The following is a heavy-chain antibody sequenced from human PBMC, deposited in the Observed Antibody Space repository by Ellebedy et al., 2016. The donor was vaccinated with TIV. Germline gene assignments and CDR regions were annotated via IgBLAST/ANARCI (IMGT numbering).Heavy chain of an antibody. J-gene: IGHJ3*02. CDR2: INPSGGST. V-gene: IGHV1-46*01. CDR1: GYTFTSYY. D-gene: IGHD1-26*01. CDR3: ASPSWSQFHAFDI. Sequence: AASVKVSCKASGYTFTSYYMHWVRQAPGQGLEWMGIINPSGGSTSYAQKFQGRVTMTRDTSTSTVYMELSSLRSEDTAVYYCASPSWSQFHAFDIWGQGTMVTVSS.